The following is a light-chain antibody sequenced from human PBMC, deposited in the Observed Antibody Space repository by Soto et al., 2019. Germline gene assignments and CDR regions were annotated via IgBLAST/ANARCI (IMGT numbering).Light chain of an antibody. Sequence: DIQMTQSPSSLSASVGDRVTITCRASQVIGTYLAWYQQKPGKVPKLLIYGAYTLQSGVPSRFSGSGSGTDFTLTISSLQPEDVAIYYCQKYNSGLITFGQGTRLEIK. CDR1: QVIGTY. CDR3: QKYNSGLIT. V-gene: IGKV1-27*01. J-gene: IGKJ5*01. CDR2: GAY.